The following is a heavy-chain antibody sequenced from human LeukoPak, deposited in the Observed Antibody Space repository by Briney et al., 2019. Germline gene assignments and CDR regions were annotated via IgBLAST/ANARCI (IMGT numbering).Heavy chain of an antibody. CDR1: GFTLDDYA. V-gene: IGHV3-9*01. CDR3: AATYYYDSSGYYRAEYFQH. CDR2: ISWNSGSI. J-gene: IGHJ1*01. Sequence: QSGGSLRLSCAASGFTLDDYAMHWVRQAPGKGLEWVSGISWNSGSIGYADSVKGRFTISRDNAKNSLYLQMNSLRAEDTAVYYCAATYYYDSSGYYRAEYFQHWGQGTLVIVSS. D-gene: IGHD3-22*01.